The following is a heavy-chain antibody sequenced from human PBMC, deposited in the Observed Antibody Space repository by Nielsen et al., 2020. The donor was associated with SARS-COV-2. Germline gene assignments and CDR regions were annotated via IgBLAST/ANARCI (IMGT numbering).Heavy chain of an antibody. CDR2: ISSSGSTI. V-gene: IGHV3-11*01. CDR3: ASYYYGSGSYTLIGAFDI. Sequence: WIRQPPGKGLEWVSYISSSGSTIYYADSVKGRFTISRDNAKNSLYLQMNSLRAEDTAVYYCASYYYGSGSYTLIGAFDIWGQGTMVTVSS. J-gene: IGHJ3*02. D-gene: IGHD3-10*01.